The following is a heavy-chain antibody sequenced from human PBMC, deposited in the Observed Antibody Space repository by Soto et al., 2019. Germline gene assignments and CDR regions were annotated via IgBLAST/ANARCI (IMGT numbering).Heavy chain of an antibody. D-gene: IGHD2-2*01. CDR3: ARALGGVPAASWFDP. Sequence: EVQLLESGGGLVQPGGSLRLSCAASGFTFSSYSMNWVRQAPGKGLEWVSSISSSSSYIYYADSVKGRFTISRDNAKNSLYLQMNSLRAEDTAVYYCARALGGVPAASWFDPWGQGTLVTVSS. CDR1: GFTFSSYS. CDR2: ISSSSSYI. J-gene: IGHJ5*02. V-gene: IGHV3-21*01.